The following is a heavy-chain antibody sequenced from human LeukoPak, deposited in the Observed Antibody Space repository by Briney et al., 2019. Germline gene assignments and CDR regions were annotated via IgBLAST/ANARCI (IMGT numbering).Heavy chain of an antibody. CDR1: GFTFSRYW. CDR2: IKHDGSET. Sequence: GGSLRLSCAASGFTFSRYWMSWVRQAPGKGLECVANIKHDGSETFYVDSVKGRFTTSRDNAKNSLYLQMNSLRAEDTAMYYCARDSTTSSWNDYWGQGILVTVSS. J-gene: IGHJ4*02. CDR3: ARDSTTSSWNDY. D-gene: IGHD6-13*01. V-gene: IGHV3-7*03.